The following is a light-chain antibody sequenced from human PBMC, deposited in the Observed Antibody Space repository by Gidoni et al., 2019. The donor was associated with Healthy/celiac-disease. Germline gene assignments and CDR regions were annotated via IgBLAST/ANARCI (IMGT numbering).Light chain of an antibody. V-gene: IGKV3-11*01. CDR1: QSVSSY. J-gene: IGKJ2*01. CDR2: DAS. Sequence: ELVLTQSPATLSLSPGERATLSCRASQSVSSYLAWYQQKPGQAPKLLIYDASNRATGIPARFSGSGSGTAFTLTISSLEPEDFAVYYCQQRSNWPPEYTFGQGTKLEIK. CDR3: QQRSNWPPEYT.